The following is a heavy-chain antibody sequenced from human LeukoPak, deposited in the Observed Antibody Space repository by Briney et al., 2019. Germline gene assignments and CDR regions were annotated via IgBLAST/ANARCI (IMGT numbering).Heavy chain of an antibody. CDR3: ARARPYYYDSSGFDAFDI. V-gene: IGHV1-69*04. Sequence: ASVKVSCKASGGSFSSYAISWVRQAPGQGLECMGRIIPILGIANYAQKFQGRVTITADKSTSTAYMELSSLRSEDTAVYYCARARPYYYDSSGFDAFDIWGQGTMVTVSS. CDR1: GGSFSSYA. D-gene: IGHD3-22*01. J-gene: IGHJ3*02. CDR2: IIPILGIA.